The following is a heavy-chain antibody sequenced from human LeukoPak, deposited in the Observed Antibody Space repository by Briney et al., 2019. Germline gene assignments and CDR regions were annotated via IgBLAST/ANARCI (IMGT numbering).Heavy chain of an antibody. V-gene: IGHV4-59*05. CDR1: GGSISSYY. J-gene: IGHJ4*02. CDR2: IYYSGST. CDR3: ARHGGYKQQLPFDY. D-gene: IGHD6-13*01. Sequence: SETLSLTCTVSGGSISSYYWSWIRQPPGKGLEWIGSIYYSGSTYYNPSLKSRVTISVDTSKNQFSLKLSSVTAADTAVYYCARHGGYKQQLPFDYWGQGTLVTVSS.